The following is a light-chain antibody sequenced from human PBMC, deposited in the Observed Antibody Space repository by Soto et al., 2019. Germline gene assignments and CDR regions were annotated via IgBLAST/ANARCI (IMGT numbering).Light chain of an antibody. CDR3: QQYNNWPPVFT. CDR2: GAS. V-gene: IGKV3-15*01. J-gene: IGKJ3*01. Sequence: EIVMTQSPATLSVSPGERATLSCRASQSVNSNLAWYQQKPGQAPRLLIYGASTRATGIPARFSASGSGTEFALTISSLQSEDFAVYSCQQYNNWPPVFTFGPGTKVDIK. CDR1: QSVNSN.